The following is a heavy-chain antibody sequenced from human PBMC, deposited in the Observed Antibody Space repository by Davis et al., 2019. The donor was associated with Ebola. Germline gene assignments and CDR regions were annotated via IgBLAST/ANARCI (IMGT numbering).Heavy chain of an antibody. CDR2: INSDGSST. J-gene: IGHJ4*02. Sequence: GESLKISCAASGFTFSSYWMHWVRQAPGKGLVWVSRINSDGSSTSYADSVKGRFTISRDNAKNSLYLQMNSLRAEDTAVYYCARFFWNDAFDYWGQGTLVTVSS. D-gene: IGHD1-1*01. V-gene: IGHV3-74*01. CDR3: ARFFWNDAFDY. CDR1: GFTFSSYW.